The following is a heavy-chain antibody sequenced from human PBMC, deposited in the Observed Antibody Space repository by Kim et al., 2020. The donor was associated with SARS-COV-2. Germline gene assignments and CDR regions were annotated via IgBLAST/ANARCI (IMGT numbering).Heavy chain of an antibody. CDR2: ISSSSSYI. J-gene: IGHJ3*02. D-gene: IGHD6-6*01. CDR3: ARDRPLARMGAFDI. V-gene: IGHV3-21*01. Sequence: GGSLRLSCAASGFTFSSYSMNWVRQAPGKGLEWVSSISSSSSYIYYADSVKGRFTISRDNAKNSLYLQMNSLRAEDTAVYYCARDRPLARMGAFDIWGQGTMVTVSS. CDR1: GFTFSSYS.